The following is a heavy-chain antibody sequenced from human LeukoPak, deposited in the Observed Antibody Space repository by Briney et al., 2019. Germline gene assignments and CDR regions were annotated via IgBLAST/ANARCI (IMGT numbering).Heavy chain of an antibody. CDR2: IYTSGST. D-gene: IGHD3-16*01. CDR1: GGSISGYY. Sequence: SETLPLTCTVSGGSISGYYWSWIRQPAGKGLEWIGRIYTSGSTNYNPSLKSRVTMSVDTSKNQFSLKLSSVTAADTAVYYCARAPSWGIDAFDIWGQGTMVTVSS. J-gene: IGHJ3*02. V-gene: IGHV4-4*07. CDR3: ARAPSWGIDAFDI.